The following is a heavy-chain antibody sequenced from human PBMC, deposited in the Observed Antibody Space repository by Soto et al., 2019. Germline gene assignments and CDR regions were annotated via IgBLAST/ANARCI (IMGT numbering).Heavy chain of an antibody. D-gene: IGHD3-22*01. J-gene: IGHJ4*02. Sequence: SETLSLTCTVSGGSISSGDYYWSWIRQPPGKGLEWIGYIYYSGSTYYNPSLKSRVTISVDTSKNQFSLKLSSVTAADTAVYYCARGDDYDSSGSTRDYWGQGTLVTVSS. CDR3: ARGDDYDSSGSTRDY. CDR1: GGSISSGDYY. V-gene: IGHV4-30-4*01. CDR2: IYYSGST.